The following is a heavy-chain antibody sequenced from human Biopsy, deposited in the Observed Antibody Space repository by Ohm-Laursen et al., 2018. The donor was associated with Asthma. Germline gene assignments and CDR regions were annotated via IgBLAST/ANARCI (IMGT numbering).Heavy chain of an antibody. D-gene: IGHD6-19*01. Sequence: GSLRLSCAASGFTVSRDHMFWVRQAPGKGLEWVSVIYSGGTSHTADSVRGRFTISRDFSKNTLHLQIHSLRVEDTAVYYCARGDSSGWSHYYFDSWGQGTLVTVSS. V-gene: IGHV3-53*01. J-gene: IGHJ4*02. CDR2: IYSGGTS. CDR1: GFTVSRDH. CDR3: ARGDSSGWSHYYFDS.